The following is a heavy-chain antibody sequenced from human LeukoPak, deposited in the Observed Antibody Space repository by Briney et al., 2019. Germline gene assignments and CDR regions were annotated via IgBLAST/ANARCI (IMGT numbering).Heavy chain of an antibody. CDR2: IIPIFGTA. CDR3: ASPEGYSGYDHYYYGMDV. J-gene: IGHJ6*04. Sequence: SVRVSCKASGGTFSSYAISWVRQAPGQGLEWMGGIIPIFGTANYAQKFQGRVTITADKSTSTAYMELSSLRSEDTAVYYCASPEGYSGYDHYYYGMDVWGKGTTVTVSS. D-gene: IGHD5-12*01. V-gene: IGHV1-69*06. CDR1: GGTFSSYA.